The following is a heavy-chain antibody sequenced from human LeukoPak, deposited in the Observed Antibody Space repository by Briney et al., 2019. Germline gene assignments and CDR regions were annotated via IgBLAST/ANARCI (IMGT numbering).Heavy chain of an antibody. Sequence: ASVKVSCKASGYTFTSYDINWVRQATGQGLEWMGIINPSGGSTSYAQKFQGRVTMTRDMSTSTVYMELSSLRSEDTAVYYCARDNSVEDTAWWFDPWGQGTLVTVSS. V-gene: IGHV1-46*01. CDR3: ARDNSVEDTAWWFDP. CDR1: GYTFTSYD. D-gene: IGHD4-23*01. CDR2: INPSGGST. J-gene: IGHJ5*02.